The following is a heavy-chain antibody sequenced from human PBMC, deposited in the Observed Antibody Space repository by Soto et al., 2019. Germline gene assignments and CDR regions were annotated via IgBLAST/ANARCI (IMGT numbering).Heavy chain of an antibody. CDR2: IYYSGNT. CDR1: GGSISSGTSY. D-gene: IGHD3-10*01. J-gene: IGHJ3*01. CDR3: ARSMVRGAIGAFDA. V-gene: IGHV4-30-4*01. Sequence: QVQLQESGPGLVKPSQTLSLTCTVSGGSISSGTSYWTWIRQAPGTGLELIGYIYYSGNTFYNPSLKGRVTLSIDTSKNQFSLKLSSVTAADTAVYYCARSMVRGAIGAFDAWGQGTVVTVSS.